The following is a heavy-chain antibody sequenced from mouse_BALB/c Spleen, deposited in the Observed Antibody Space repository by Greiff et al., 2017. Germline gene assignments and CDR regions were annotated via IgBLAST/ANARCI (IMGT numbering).Heavy chain of an antibody. CDR1: GYTFTSYY. CDR2: IYPGNVNT. D-gene: IGHD2-12*01. Sequence: VQLQQSGPELVKPGASVRISCKASGYTFTSYYIHWVKQRPGQGLEWIGWIYPGNVNTKYNEKFKGKATLTADKSSSTAYMQLSSLTSEDSAVYFCARVLRRDYYAMDYWGQGTSVTVSS. J-gene: IGHJ4*01. CDR3: ARVLRRDYYAMDY. V-gene: IGHV1S56*01.